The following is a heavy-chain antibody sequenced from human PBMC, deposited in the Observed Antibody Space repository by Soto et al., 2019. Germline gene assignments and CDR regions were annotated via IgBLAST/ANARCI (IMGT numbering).Heavy chain of an antibody. Sequence: KTSETLSLTCTVSGASIISTTSSYYWGWIRQPPGKGLEWIGSVYYSGSTYFNPSLKSRVTISVDTPQNQFSLKLSSVTAADTAVYYCARHFPLRVVRSTYFDAWGQGTLVTVSS. CDR3: ARHFPLRVVRSTYFDA. CDR1: GASIISTTSSYY. J-gene: IGHJ5*02. CDR2: VYYSGST. V-gene: IGHV4-39*01. D-gene: IGHD3-3*01.